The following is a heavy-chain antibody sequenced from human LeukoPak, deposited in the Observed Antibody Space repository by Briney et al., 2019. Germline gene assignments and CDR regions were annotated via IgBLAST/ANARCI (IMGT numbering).Heavy chain of an antibody. D-gene: IGHD6-19*01. CDR2: ISSGSTYI. CDR1: GFTFSTYS. V-gene: IGHV3-21*01. Sequence: GGSLRLSCAASGFTFSTYSMNWVRQAPGKGLEWVSSISSGSTYIYYADSVKGRFTISRDNAKNSLYLQMNSLRAEDTAVYYCTRVKVAGSSDYWGQGTLVTVSS. CDR3: TRVKVAGSSDY. J-gene: IGHJ4*02.